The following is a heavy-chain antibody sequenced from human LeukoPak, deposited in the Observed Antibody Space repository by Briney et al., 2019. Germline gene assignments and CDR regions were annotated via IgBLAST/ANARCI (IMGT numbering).Heavy chain of an antibody. D-gene: IGHD1-7*01. CDR3: ARDEGSSVNWNYAQY. CDR2: IKQDGSEK. V-gene: IGHV3-7*01. J-gene: IGHJ4*02. CDR1: GFTFSSHW. Sequence: PGGSLRLSCAASGFTFSSHWMSWVRQAPGKGLEWVANIKQDGSEKYYVDSVKGRFTISRDNAKNSLYLQMNSLRAEDTAMYYCARDEGSSVNWNYAQYWGQGTLVTVSS.